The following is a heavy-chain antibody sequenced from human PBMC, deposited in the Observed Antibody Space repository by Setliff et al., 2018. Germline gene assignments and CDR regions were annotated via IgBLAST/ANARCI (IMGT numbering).Heavy chain of an antibody. J-gene: IGHJ4*02. Sequence: PSETLSLTCSVSGDSINPYYWTWIRQPPGKGLEWIGFIYYSGATTYSPSLKSRVTISVDTSKNQFSLNLNSVTAADTAVYYCARYRNYFDSSGQTQYYFDYWGQGTLVPVSS. CDR3: ARYRNYFDSSGQTQYYFDY. CDR2: IYYSGAT. CDR1: GDSINPYY. D-gene: IGHD3-22*01. V-gene: IGHV4-59*01.